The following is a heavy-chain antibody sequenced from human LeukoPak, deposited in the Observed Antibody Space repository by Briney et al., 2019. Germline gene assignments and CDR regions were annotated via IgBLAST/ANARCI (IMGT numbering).Heavy chain of an antibody. J-gene: IGHJ5*02. D-gene: IGHD3-10*01. CDR2: IPSDWKST. CDR3: VRGRGSGSYYDT. V-gene: IGHV3-74*01. CDR1: GFTLGNYL. Sequence: GGSLRLSCAASGFTLGNYLMHWVRQAPGKGQVWASRIPSDWKSTTYADSVKGRFTISRDNDKNTLHLQMNSLRAEDTAVYYCVRGRGSGSYYDTWGQGTLVTVSS.